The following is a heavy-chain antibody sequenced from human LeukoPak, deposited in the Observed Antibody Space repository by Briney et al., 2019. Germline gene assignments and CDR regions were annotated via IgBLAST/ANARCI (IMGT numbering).Heavy chain of an antibody. CDR3: ARDLGGPDAFDI. J-gene: IGHJ3*02. CDR1: GYTFTSYY. CDR2: INPSGGST. Sequence: ASVKVSCKASGYTFTSYYMHWVRQAPGQGLEWMGIINPSGGSTSYAQKLQGRVTMTRDTSTSTVYMELSSLRSEDTAVYYCARDLGGPDAFDIWGQGTMVTVSS. D-gene: IGHD2-15*01. V-gene: IGHV1-46*01.